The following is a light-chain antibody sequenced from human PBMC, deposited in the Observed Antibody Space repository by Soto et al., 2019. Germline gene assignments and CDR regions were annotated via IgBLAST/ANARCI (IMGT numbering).Light chain of an antibody. CDR3: QQYSNLIT. J-gene: IGKJ5*01. V-gene: IGKV1-33*01. CDR2: DAS. CDR1: QDVSNY. Sequence: DIQITQSPTSLSAWLVGMVTITCQASQDVSNYLNWYQQKLGKAPKLLIYDASNLETGVPSRFSGSGSGTYFSFTISSLQPEDFATYYCQQYSNLITFGQGTRLEIK.